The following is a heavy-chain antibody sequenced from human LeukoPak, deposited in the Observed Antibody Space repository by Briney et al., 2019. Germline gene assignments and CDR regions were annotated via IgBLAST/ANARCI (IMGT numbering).Heavy chain of an antibody. CDR3: ARGIVVVPAASPTHFDY. D-gene: IGHD2-2*01. CDR2: INHSGST. V-gene: IGHV4-34*01. Sequence: SETLSLTCAVFGGSFSGYYWSWIRPPPGKGLEWIGEINHSGSTNYNPSLKSRVTISVDTSKNQFSLKLSSVTAADTAVYYCARGIVVVPAASPTHFDYWGQGTLVTVSS. J-gene: IGHJ4*02. CDR1: GGSFSGYY.